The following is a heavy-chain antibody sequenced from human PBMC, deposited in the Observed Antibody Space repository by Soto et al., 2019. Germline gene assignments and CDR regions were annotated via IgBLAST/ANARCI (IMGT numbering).Heavy chain of an antibody. V-gene: IGHV4-4*02. D-gene: IGHD1-26*01. CDR1: GGSIISSNC. CDR3: ASFGGATSDYYYGMDV. CDR2: IYHSGST. Sequence: SETLSLTCAVSGGSIISSNCLIWFRHPPGKGLEWIGEIYHSGSTNYNPSLKSRVTISVDKSKNQFSLKLSSVTAADTAVYYCASFGGATSDYYYGMDVWGQGTTVTVS. J-gene: IGHJ6*02.